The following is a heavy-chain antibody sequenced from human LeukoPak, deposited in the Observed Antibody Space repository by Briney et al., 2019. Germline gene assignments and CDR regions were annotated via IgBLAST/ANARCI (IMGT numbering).Heavy chain of an antibody. J-gene: IGHJ3*02. CDR1: GGSIITNDYW. V-gene: IGHV4-39*01. Sequence: PSETLSLTCVVSGGSIITNDYWWGWIRQPPGKGLEWIGTIDHAGTTFYNVSLKSRVTISVDTPNNQFSLKLSSVTAADTAVYYCARMYYDFWSGYRNAFDIWGQGTMVTVSS. CDR3: ARMYYDFWSGYRNAFDI. CDR2: IDHAGTT. D-gene: IGHD3-3*01.